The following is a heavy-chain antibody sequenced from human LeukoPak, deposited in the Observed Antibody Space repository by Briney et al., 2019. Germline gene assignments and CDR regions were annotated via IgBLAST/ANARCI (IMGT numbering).Heavy chain of an antibody. CDR3: ARHKGDYYYYYMDV. J-gene: IGHJ6*03. CDR1: GGSISSSSYY. Sequence: SETLSLTCTVSGGSISSSSYYWGWIRQPPGKGLEWIVSIYYSGSTYYNPSLKSRVTISAATSKNQFSLKLSSVTATDTAVYYCARHKGDYYYYYMDVWGKGTTVTVSS. CDR2: IYYSGST. V-gene: IGHV4-39*07.